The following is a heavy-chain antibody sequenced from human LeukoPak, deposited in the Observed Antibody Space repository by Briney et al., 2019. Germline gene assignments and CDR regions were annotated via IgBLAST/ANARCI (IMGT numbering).Heavy chain of an antibody. D-gene: IGHD2-8*01. V-gene: IGHV1-18*01. CDR1: GYTFTSYG. CDR2: ISAYNGNT. J-gene: IGHJ4*02. Sequence: ASVNVSCKSSGYTFTSYGISWVRQAPGRGLEWMGWISAYNGNTNYAQKLQGRVTMTTDTSTSTAYTELRSLRSDDTAVYYCARDKRLVYAINDYWGQGTLVTVSS. CDR3: ARDKRLVYAINDY.